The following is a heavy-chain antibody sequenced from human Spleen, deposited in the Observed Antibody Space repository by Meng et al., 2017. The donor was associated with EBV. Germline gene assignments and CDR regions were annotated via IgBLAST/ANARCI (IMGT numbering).Heavy chain of an antibody. CDR1: GGTFRSDA. Sequence: QVHLVQSGAEVKTPVSSVKVSCKTSGGTFRSDAVSWVRQAPGQGLEWLGGLIPKSDAPYYAQKFQDRVTITADESTSTHYMDLRGLRSEDTAVYYCASESGRGFTPDYWGQGTLVTVSS. V-gene: IGHV1-69*01. J-gene: IGHJ4*02. CDR2: LIPKSDAP. CDR3: ASESGRGFTPDY. D-gene: IGHD3-10*01.